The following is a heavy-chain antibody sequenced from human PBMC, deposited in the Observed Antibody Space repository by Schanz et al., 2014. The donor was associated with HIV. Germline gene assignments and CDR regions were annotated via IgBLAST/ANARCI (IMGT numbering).Heavy chain of an antibody. D-gene: IGHD5-18*01. V-gene: IGHV3-23*01. J-gene: IGHJ4*02. CDR1: GFTFSNYA. Sequence: EVQLLESGGGLVQPGGSLRLSCEASGFTFSNYAMSWVRQAPGKGLEWVSGISDTGVRTNYADSVKGRLTISRDNSENTLYLQMNSLRDEDTAVYYCARKYNYASSLDYWGQGTLVTVSS. CDR3: ARKYNYASSLDY. CDR2: ISDTGVRT.